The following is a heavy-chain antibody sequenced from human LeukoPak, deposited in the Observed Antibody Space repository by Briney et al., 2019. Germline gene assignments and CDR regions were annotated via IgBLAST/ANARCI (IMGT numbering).Heavy chain of an antibody. Sequence: ETLSLTCTVSGYSISSGYYWGWIRQPPGEGLEWIGSIYHSGSTYYNPSLKSRVTISVDTSKNQFSLKLSSVTAADTAVYYCARTTEGYCRGRSCYSYYYYMDVWGKGTTVTVSS. CDR1: GYSISSGYY. D-gene: IGHD2-15*01. CDR2: IYHSGST. CDR3: ARTTEGYCRGRSCYSYYYYMDV. J-gene: IGHJ6*03. V-gene: IGHV4-38-2*02.